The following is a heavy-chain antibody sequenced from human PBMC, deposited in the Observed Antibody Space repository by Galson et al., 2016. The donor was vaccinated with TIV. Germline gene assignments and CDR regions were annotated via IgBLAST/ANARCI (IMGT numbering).Heavy chain of an antibody. CDR3: ARNNWNYEGAFEI. Sequence: SLRLSCAASGFTFSSYWLSWVRQASGKGLEWVANIKQDGSEKHYVDSVKGRFTISRDNAKNSLYLQMNSLRAEDTAVYYCARNNWNYEGAFEIWGQGTMVTVSS. D-gene: IGHD1-7*01. CDR1: GFTFSSYW. CDR2: IKQDGSEK. J-gene: IGHJ3*02. V-gene: IGHV3-7*01.